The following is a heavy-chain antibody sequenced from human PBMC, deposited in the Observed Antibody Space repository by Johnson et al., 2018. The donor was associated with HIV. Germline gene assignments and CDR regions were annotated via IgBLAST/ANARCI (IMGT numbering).Heavy chain of an antibody. CDR1: GFTFSSYT. CDR3: AREGGNNWNDIAFDI. Sequence: QMQLVESGGGVVQPGMSLRLSCAASGFTFSSYTMHWVRQAPGKGLEWVAVISYDGSNKYYADSVKGRFTISRDNSKNTLYLQMNSLRAEDTAVYYCAREGGNNWNDIAFDIWGQGTMVTVFS. D-gene: IGHD1-1*01. CDR2: ISYDGSNK. V-gene: IGHV3-30*04. J-gene: IGHJ3*02.